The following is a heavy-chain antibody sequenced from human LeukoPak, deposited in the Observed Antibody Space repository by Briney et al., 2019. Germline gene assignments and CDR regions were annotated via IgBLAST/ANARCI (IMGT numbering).Heavy chain of an antibody. CDR1: GFTFSSYS. CDR2: ISSSSSYI. Sequence: GGSPRLSCAASGFTFSSYSMNWVRQAPGKGLEWVSSISSSSSYIYYADSVKGRFTISRDNAKNSLYLQMNSLRAEDTAVYYCARDLGPYSSSSYDYWGQGTLVTVSS. D-gene: IGHD6-6*01. V-gene: IGHV3-21*01. J-gene: IGHJ4*02. CDR3: ARDLGPYSSSSYDY.